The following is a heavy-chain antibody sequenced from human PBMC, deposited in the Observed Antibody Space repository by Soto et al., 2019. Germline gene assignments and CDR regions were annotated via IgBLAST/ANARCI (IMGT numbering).Heavy chain of an antibody. CDR2: INRDGPST. CDR1: GFTFSSYW. V-gene: IGHV3-74*01. CDR3: ARVGQGRYYFDY. J-gene: IGHJ4*02. Sequence: EVQLVESGGGLVQPGGSLRLSCAGSGFTFSSYWMHWVRQAPGKGLVWVSRINRDGPSTSYADSVKGRFTISRDNAKNTLYLQMNSLRAEDTAVYYCARVGQGRYYFDYWGQGTLVTVSS.